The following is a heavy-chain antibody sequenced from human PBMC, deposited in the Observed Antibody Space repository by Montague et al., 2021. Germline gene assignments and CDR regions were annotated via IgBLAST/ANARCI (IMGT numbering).Heavy chain of an antibody. V-gene: IGHV5-51*01. CDR3: ARRGSLVPTGNWFDP. Sequence: QSGAEVKKPGESLKISCQGSGFSISDYWIAWVRQMPGRGLEWLGIIYPRDSDTRYNPSFQGQVSISADKVISTAYVQCSSLTASDTAIYYCARRGSLVPTGNWFDPWGQGTLVTVSS. CDR1: GFSISDYW. J-gene: IGHJ5*02. D-gene: IGHD1-1*01. CDR2: IYPRDSDT.